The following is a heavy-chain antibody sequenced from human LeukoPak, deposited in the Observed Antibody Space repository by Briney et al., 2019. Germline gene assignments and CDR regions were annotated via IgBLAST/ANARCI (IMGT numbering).Heavy chain of an antibody. V-gene: IGHV3-7*04. Sequence: GGSLRLSCAGSGFTFSGYWLSWVRQARGKGLEWVANIKYDGSEEYYVDSVKGRFTISRDNAKNSLYLQMNSLRVEDTAVYYCARGRSKDYWGQGTLVTVPS. CDR2: IKYDGSEE. J-gene: IGHJ4*02. CDR3: ARGRSKDY. D-gene: IGHD3-10*01. CDR1: GFTFSGYW.